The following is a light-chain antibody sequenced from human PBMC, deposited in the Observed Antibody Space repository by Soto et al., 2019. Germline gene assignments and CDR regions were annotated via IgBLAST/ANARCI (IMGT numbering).Light chain of an antibody. CDR1: SSNIGAGYD. J-gene: IGLJ2*01. Sequence: QSVLTQPPSVSGVPGQRVTISCTGSSSNIGAGYDVHWYQQLPGTAPKLLIYGNSNRPSGVPDRFSGSKSGTSASLAITGLQAEDEADYYCPSYDSSLSGSVVFGGGTKLTVL. V-gene: IGLV1-40*01. CDR3: PSYDSSLSGSVV. CDR2: GNS.